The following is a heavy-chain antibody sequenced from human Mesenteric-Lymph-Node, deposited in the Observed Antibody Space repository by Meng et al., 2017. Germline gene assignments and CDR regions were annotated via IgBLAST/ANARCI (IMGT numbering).Heavy chain of an antibody. J-gene: IGHJ4*02. Sequence: GESLKISCAASGFTFNSYAMSWVRQAPGKGLEWVSGISGSGGSTYYADSVKGRFTISRDNSKNTLYLQMNSLRAEDTAVYYCAKEAHGDYPIDYWGQGTLVTVSS. D-gene: IGHD4-17*01. CDR3: AKEAHGDYPIDY. CDR1: GFTFNSYA. V-gene: IGHV3-23*01. CDR2: ISGSGGST.